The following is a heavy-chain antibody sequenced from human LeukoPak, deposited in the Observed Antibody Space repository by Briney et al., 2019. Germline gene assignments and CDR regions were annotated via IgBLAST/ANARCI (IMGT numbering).Heavy chain of an antibody. Sequence: ASVKVSCKASGGSFTFTSHAITWVRQAPGQGLEWMAGIIPIYGSPSYAQRFQGRVTITSDESARTVYMELSSLRSEDTAVYYCARGSPIAAASCFDYWGQGTLVTVSS. CDR1: GGSFTFTSHA. CDR2: IIPIYGSP. J-gene: IGHJ4*02. CDR3: ARGSPIAAASCFDY. V-gene: IGHV1-69*01. D-gene: IGHD6-13*01.